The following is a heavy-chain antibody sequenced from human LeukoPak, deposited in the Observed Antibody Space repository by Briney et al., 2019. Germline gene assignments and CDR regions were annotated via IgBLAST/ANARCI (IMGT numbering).Heavy chain of an antibody. Sequence: SETLSLTCAVYGGFLSGYYWRWIRQPPEKGLEWIGEISHRGRTHYTPSLQSRVTMSVDTSKQQFALNLNSVSAADRAVFYCARVPLRFLEPFDYWGEGILASVSS. D-gene: IGHD3-3*01. CDR3: ARVPLRFLEPFDY. CDR1: GGFLSGYY. CDR2: ISHRGRT. J-gene: IGHJ4*02. V-gene: IGHV4-34*01.